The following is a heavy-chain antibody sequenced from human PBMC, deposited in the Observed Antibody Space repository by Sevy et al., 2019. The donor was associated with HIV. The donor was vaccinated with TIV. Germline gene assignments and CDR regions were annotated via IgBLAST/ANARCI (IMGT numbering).Heavy chain of an antibody. J-gene: IGHJ3*02. CDR2: ISAYNGNT. CDR1: GYTFTSYG. Sequence: ASVKVSCTASGYTFTSYGISWVRQAPGQGLEWMGWISAYNGNTNYAQKLQGRVTLTTDTSTSTAYMELRSLRSDDTAVYYCARGYYDVCSGYCRRDAFDIWGQGTMVTVSS. D-gene: IGHD3-3*01. V-gene: IGHV1-18*01. CDR3: ARGYYDVCSGYCRRDAFDI.